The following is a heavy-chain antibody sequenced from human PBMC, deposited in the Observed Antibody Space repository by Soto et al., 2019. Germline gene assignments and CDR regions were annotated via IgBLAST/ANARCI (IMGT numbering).Heavy chain of an antibody. J-gene: IGHJ5*02. Sequence: QSPTLSLTCAISGDSVSSNSAAWNWIRQSPSRGLEWLGRTYYRSKWYNDYAVSVKSRITINPDTSKNQFSLQLNSVTPEDTAVYYCARVVVSYGDYYNWFDPWGQGTLVTVSS. CDR3: ARVVVSYGDYYNWFDP. CDR2: TYYRSKWYN. V-gene: IGHV6-1*01. CDR1: GDSVSSNSAA. D-gene: IGHD4-17*01.